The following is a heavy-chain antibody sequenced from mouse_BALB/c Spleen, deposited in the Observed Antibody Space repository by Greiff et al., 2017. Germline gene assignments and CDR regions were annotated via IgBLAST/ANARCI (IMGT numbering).Heavy chain of an antibody. J-gene: IGHJ4*01. V-gene: IGHV5-17*02. Sequence: EVQGVESGGGLVQPGGSRKLSCAASGFTFSSFGMHWVRQAPEKGLEWVAYISSGSSTIYYADTVKGRFTISRDNTKNTLFLQMTSLRSEDTAMYYCASWGDFCAMDYWGQGTSVTVSS. CDR1: GFTFSSFG. CDR2: ISSGSSTI. CDR3: ASWGDFCAMDY. D-gene: IGHD2-13*01.